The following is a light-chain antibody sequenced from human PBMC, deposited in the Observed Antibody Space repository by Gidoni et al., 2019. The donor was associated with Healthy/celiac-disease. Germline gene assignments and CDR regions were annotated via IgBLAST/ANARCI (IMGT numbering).Light chain of an antibody. Sequence: SYELTQPPSVSVSPGQTARITCSGDALPKQYAYWYQQKPGQAPVLAIYKDSERPSGIPERFSGSSSGTTVTLTISGVQAEDEADYYCQSADSSGTYPRVSGGGTKLTVL. CDR2: KDS. J-gene: IGLJ3*02. CDR3: QSADSSGTYPRV. V-gene: IGLV3-25*03. CDR1: ALPKQY.